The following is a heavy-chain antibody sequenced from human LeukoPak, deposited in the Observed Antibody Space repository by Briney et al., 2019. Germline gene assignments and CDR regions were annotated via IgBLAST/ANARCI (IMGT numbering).Heavy chain of an antibody. D-gene: IGHD5-24*01. CDR1: GFTFSGNW. CDR3: AKLLGTATTYDS. Sequence: GGSLTLSCEASGFTFSGNWMSWVRQAPGKGLEWVASINPDGSQKLYVDSVKGRCTISRDNTKSSLYLQMNSLGAEDTAMYYCAKLLGTATTYDSWGQGTRVTVSS. V-gene: IGHV3-7*01. J-gene: IGHJ4*02. CDR2: INPDGSQK.